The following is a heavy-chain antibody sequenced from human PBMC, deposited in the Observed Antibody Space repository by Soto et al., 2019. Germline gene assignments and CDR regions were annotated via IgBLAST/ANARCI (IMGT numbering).Heavy chain of an antibody. CDR2: ISYDGSNK. J-gene: IGHJ5*02. CDR1: GFTFSSYG. D-gene: IGHD6-19*01. CDR3: AKDQRRIAVAAPLGP. Sequence: QVQLVESGGGVVQPGRSLRLSCAASGFTFSSYGMHWVRQAPGKGLEWVAVISYDGSNKYYADSVKGRFTISRDNSKNTLYLQKDRLRAEDTAVYYCAKDQRRIAVAAPLGPWGQGTLVTVSS. V-gene: IGHV3-30*18.